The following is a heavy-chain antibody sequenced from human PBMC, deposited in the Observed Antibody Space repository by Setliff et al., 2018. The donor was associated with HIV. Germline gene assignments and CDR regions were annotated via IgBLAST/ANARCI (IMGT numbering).Heavy chain of an antibody. CDR3: ATGESRVYSYGPRNY. Sequence: ASVKVSCKASGYTFNNYGISWVRQAPGQGLEWMGGLEPEDNEILYAQKFQGRVTLTADTSSDTAYMELRSLESEDTGMYYCATGESRVYSYGPRNYWGQGTQVTVSS. J-gene: IGHJ4*02. V-gene: IGHV1-24*01. CDR1: GYTFNNYG. CDR2: LEPEDNEI. D-gene: IGHD3-10*01.